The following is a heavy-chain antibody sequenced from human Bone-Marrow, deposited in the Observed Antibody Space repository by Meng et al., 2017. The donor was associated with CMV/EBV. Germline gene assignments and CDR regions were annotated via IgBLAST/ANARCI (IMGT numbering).Heavy chain of an antibody. D-gene: IGHD2-2*02. Sequence: GESLKIFCAASGFTFSRYWMSWVRQAPGTGLEWVANIKQDGREKYYVDSVKGRFTISRDNAKNSLYLQMNSLRGADTAVYYGVRDGCSSTSCYTLRHYYNYGMDVWGQGTTVTVSS. CDR1: GFTFSRYW. J-gene: IGHJ6*02. CDR3: VRDGCSSTSCYTLRHYYNYGMDV. V-gene: IGHV3-7*03. CDR2: IKQDGREK.